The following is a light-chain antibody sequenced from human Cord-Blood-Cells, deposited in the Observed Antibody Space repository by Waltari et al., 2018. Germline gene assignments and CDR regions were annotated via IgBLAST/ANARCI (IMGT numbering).Light chain of an antibody. V-gene: IGKV4-1*01. CDR2: WAS. J-gene: IGKJ2*01. Sequence: DIVMTQSPDSLAASLGERATINCKSSQIVLYSSNNKNYLAWYQQKPGQPPKLLIYWASTRESGVPDRFSGSGSGTDFTLTISSLQAEDVAVYYCQQYYSTPRTFGQGTKLEIK. CDR1: QIVLYSSNNKNY. CDR3: QQYYSTPRT.